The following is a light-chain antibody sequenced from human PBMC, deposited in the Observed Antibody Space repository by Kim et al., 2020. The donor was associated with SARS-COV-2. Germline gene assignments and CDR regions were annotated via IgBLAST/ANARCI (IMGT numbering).Light chain of an antibody. J-gene: IGLJ2*01. CDR1: SGSIATNF. CDR2: EDN. V-gene: IGLV6-57*04. Sequence: NFMLTQPHSVSESPGKTVTISCTRYSGSIATNFVQWYQQRPGSAPTTVIFEDNHRPSGVPDRFSGSIDRSSNSASLTISGLKTEDEADYYCQSYDSSNVIFGGGTKLTVL. CDR3: QSYDSSNVI.